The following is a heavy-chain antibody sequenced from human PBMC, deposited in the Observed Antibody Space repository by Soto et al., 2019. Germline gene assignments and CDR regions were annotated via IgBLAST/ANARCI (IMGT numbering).Heavy chain of an antibody. V-gene: IGHV3-23*01. Sequence: GGSLRLSCAASGFTFSSYAMSWVRQAPGKGLEWVSAISGSGGSTYYADSVKGRFTISRDNSKNTLYPQMNSLRAEDTAVYYCAKDLVAAAVYYYYYGMDVWGQGNTVTVSS. CDR3: AKDLVAAAVYYYYYGMDV. D-gene: IGHD6-13*01. J-gene: IGHJ6*02. CDR2: ISGSGGST. CDR1: GFTFSSYA.